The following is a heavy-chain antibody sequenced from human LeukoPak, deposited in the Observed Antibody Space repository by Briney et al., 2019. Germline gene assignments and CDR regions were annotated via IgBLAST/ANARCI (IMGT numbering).Heavy chain of an antibody. Sequence: SSETLSLTCTVSGGSISSSSYYWGWIRQPPGKGLEWIGSIYYSGSTNYNPSLKSRLTISVDTSKNQFSLRLTSATAADTAVYYCAREVAAAGTLWFDSWGRGTLVTVSS. CDR3: AREVAAAGTLWFDS. D-gene: IGHD6-13*01. V-gene: IGHV4-39*07. CDR2: IYYSGST. CDR1: GGSISSSSYY. J-gene: IGHJ5*01.